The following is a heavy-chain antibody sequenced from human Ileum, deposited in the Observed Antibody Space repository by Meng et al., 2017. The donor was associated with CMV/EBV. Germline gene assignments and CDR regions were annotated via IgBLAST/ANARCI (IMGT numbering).Heavy chain of an antibody. CDR2: MNPHSGGT. J-gene: IGHJ4*02. D-gene: IGHD2/OR15-2a*01. CDR1: GYTFTDFY. CDR3: ARAAIEYQLGY. V-gene: IGHV1-2*02. Sequence: ASVKVSCKASGYTFTDFYVHWVRQAPGQGLEWVGWMNPHSGGTTYAQKFQGRVTMTRDTYISTAYMELSRLRSDDTAVFYCARAAIEYQLGYWGQGTLVTVSS.